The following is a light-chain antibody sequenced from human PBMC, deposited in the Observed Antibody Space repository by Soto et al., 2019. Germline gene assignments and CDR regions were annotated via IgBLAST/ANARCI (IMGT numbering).Light chain of an antibody. CDR2: EVS. CDR3: NSYTRIITLAV. CDR1: GSDVGGYNY. Sequence: QSVLAQPASVSGSPGQSITISCTGTGSDVGGYNYVSWYQQHPGKAPKLVIYEVSNRPSGVSNRFSRSKSGNTASLTICGLQAEDEADYYCNSYTRIITLAVFGTGTKATVL. V-gene: IGLV2-14*01. J-gene: IGLJ1*01.